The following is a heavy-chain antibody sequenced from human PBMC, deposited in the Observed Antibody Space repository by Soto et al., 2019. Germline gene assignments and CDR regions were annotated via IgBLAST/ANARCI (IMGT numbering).Heavy chain of an antibody. CDR1: GYTFTSYD. D-gene: IGHD2-2*01. V-gene: IGHV1-8*01. J-gene: IGHJ5*02. CDR3: ARGYCSSTSCYVIDWFDP. CDR2: MNPNSGNT. Sequence: ASVKVSCKASGYTFTSYDINWVRQATGQGLEWMGWMNPNSGNTGYAQKFQGRVTMTRNTSISTAYMELGSLRSEDTAVYYCARGYCSSTSCYVIDWFDPWGQGTLVTVSS.